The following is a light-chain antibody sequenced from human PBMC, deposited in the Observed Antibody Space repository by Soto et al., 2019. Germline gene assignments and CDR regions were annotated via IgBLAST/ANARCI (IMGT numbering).Light chain of an antibody. CDR3: QQYGSSPLT. CDR1: QTVSSNY. CDR2: GAS. V-gene: IGKV3-20*01. J-gene: IGKJ4*01. Sequence: EIILTQSPDTLSLSPGERATLSCRASQTVSSNYLAWCQQRPGQAPRLLIYGASTRAAGIPDRFSGSGSGTDFTLTITRLEPEEFAVYYCQQYGSSPLTVGGGTKVDIK.